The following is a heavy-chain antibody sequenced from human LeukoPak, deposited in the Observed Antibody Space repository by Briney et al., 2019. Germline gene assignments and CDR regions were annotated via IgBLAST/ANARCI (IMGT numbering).Heavy chain of an antibody. D-gene: IGHD3-22*01. J-gene: IGHJ3*02. CDR2: ICTSGST. Sequence: SETLSLTCTVSGGSISSYDWSWIRQPAGKGLEWIGRICTSGSTNYNPSLKGRVTMSVDTSKNQFSLKLSSVTAADTAVYYCARTNRDYYDSSGPTRGAFDIWGQGTMVTVSS. V-gene: IGHV4-4*07. CDR3: ARTNRDYYDSSGPTRGAFDI. CDR1: GGSISSYD.